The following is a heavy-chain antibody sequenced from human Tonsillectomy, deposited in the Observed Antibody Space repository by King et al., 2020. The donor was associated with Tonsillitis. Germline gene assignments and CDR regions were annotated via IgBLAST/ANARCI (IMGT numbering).Heavy chain of an antibody. CDR1: GGSISSSSYY. D-gene: IGHD6-13*01. V-gene: IGHV4-39*01. J-gene: IGHJ4*02. Sequence: QLQESGPGLVKPSETLSLTCTVSGGSISSSSYYWGWIRQPPGQGLEWIGSIYYSGSTYYNPSLKSRVTISVDTSKNQFSLKLSSVTAADTAVFYCARLSSWYGYYFDYWGQGTLVTVS. CDR3: ARLSSWYGYYFDY. CDR2: IYYSGST.